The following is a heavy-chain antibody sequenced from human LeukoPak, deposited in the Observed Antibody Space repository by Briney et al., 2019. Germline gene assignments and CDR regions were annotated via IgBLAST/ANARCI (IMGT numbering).Heavy chain of an antibody. V-gene: IGHV3-23*01. CDR1: GFTFSSYA. CDR2: ISGSGGST. J-gene: IGHJ4*02. CDR3: AKARYSSSWTGGYFDY. D-gene: IGHD6-13*01. Sequence: GGSLRLSCAASGFTFSSYAMSWVRQAPGKGLEWVSAISGSGGSTYYADSVKGRSTISRDNSKNTLYLQMNSLRAEDTAVYYCAKARYSSSWTGGYFDYWGQGTLVTVSS.